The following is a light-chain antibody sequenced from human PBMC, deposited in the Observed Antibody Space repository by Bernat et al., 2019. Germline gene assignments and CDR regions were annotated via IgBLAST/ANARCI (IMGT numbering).Light chain of an antibody. Sequence: DIQMTQSPSSLSASVGDRVTITCRASQSISSYLNWYQQKPGKAPKLLIYAASSLQSGVPSRLSGSGSGTDFSLTISRLEPEDFAVYYCQQYGSAPTTFGQGTRLEIK. CDR2: AAS. CDR3: QQYGSAPTT. J-gene: IGKJ5*01. CDR1: QSISSY. V-gene: IGKV1-39*01.